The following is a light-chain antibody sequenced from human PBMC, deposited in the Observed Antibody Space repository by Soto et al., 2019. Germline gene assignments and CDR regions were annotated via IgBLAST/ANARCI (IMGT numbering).Light chain of an antibody. J-gene: IGLJ3*02. V-gene: IGLV7-43*01. Sequence: QAVVTQEPSLTVSPGGTVTLTCASSTGAVTSGYSPNWFQQKPGQAPRALIYSTSNKYSWTPARFSGSLLGGKAVLTLSGVQPGDEADYFCLLFSGGAQVFGGGTKLTVL. CDR3: LLFSGGAQV. CDR2: STS. CDR1: TGAVTSGYS.